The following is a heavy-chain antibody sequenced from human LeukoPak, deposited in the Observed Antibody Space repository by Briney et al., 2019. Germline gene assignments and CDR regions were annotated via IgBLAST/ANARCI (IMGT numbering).Heavy chain of an antibody. CDR2: IYYIGTS. D-gene: IGHD6-13*01. Sequence: PSETLSLTCTVSGDSINTSNYFWGWIRQSTGKGLEWIGNIYYIGTSDYNPSLKSRVTISVDTSKNQFSLKLSSVTAADTAVYYCARVRGGSWRGTGYSSSHVDYWGQGTLVTVSS. V-gene: IGHV4-39*07. J-gene: IGHJ4*02. CDR3: ARVRGGSWRGTGYSSSHVDY. CDR1: GDSINTSNYF.